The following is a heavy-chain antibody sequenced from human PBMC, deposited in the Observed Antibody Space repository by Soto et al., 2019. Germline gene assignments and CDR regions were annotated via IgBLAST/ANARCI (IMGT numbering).Heavy chain of an antibody. V-gene: IGHV1-69*06. Sequence: QVQLVQSGAEVKKPGSSLKVSCKASGGTFNTFAISWVRQAPGQGLEWMGGIIPVLGPAFYAPKFQGRVTITAEKSTTTAYLELGNLTSEDTAVYYCARAAKRYFDYWGQGTLVTVSS. CDR2: IIPVLGPA. CDR3: ARAAKRYFDY. CDR1: GGTFNTFA. J-gene: IGHJ4*02.